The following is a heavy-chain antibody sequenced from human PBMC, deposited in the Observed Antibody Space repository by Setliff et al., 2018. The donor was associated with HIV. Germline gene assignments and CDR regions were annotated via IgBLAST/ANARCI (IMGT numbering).Heavy chain of an antibody. V-gene: IGHV4-61*02. CDR1: GGSVSSGSYY. CDR3: AREDYYYYGMDV. J-gene: IGHJ6*02. CDR2: IYTSGST. Sequence: SETLSLTCTVSGGSVSSGSYYWSWIRQPAGKGLEWIGRIYTSGSTNYNPSLKSRVTISVDTSKNQFSLKLSSVTAADTAVYYCAREDYYYYGMDVWGQGTTVTVSS.